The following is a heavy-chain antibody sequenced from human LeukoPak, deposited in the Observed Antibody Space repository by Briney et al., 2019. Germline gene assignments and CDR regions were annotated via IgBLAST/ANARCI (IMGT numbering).Heavy chain of an antibody. J-gene: IGHJ5*02. Sequence: PSETLSLTCTVSGGSISSYYWSWIRQPPGKGLEWIGYIYYSGSTNYNPSLKSRVTISVDTSKNQFSLKLSSVTAADTAVYYCARDYSYGYNWFGPWGQGTLVTVSS. CDR2: IYYSGST. CDR3: ARDYSYGYNWFGP. D-gene: IGHD5-18*01. V-gene: IGHV4-59*01. CDR1: GGSISSYY.